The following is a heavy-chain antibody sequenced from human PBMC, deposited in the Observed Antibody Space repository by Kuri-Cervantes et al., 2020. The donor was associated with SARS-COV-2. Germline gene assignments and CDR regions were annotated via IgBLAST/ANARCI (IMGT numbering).Heavy chain of an antibody. CDR1: GFTFSSYS. V-gene: IGHV3-48*01. J-gene: IGHJ4*02. D-gene: IGHD3-3*01. Sequence: GESLKISCAASGFTFSSYSMNWVRQAPGKGLEWVSYISSSSSTIYYADSVKGRFTISRDNAKSSLYLQMNSLRAEDTAVYYCASNKFLTIWSGPLDYWGQGPLVTVSS. CDR3: ASNKFLTIWSGPLDY. CDR2: ISSSSSTI.